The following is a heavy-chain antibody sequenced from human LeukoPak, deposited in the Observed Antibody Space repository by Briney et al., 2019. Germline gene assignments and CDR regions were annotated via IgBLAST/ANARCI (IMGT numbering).Heavy chain of an antibody. V-gene: IGHV1-69*01. CDR1: GGTFSSYA. CDR2: IIPIFGTA. D-gene: IGHD2-2*02. J-gene: IGHJ6*03. Sequence: SVKVSCKASGGTFSSYAISWVRQAPGQGLEWMGGIIPIFGTANYAQKFQGRVTITADESTSTAYMELSSLRSEDTAVYYCARVPGDRVPAAIRNALREVGYYYYYYMDVWGKGTTVTVSS. CDR3: ARVPGDRVPAAIRNALREVGYYYYYYMDV.